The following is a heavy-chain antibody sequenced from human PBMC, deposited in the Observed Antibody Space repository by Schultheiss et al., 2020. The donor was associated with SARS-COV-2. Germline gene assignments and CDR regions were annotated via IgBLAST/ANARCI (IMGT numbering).Heavy chain of an antibody. CDR1: GFTFSSYD. CDR3: AKTSLTYDSSAYYLD. J-gene: IGHJ4*02. V-gene: IGHV3-74*01. D-gene: IGHD3-22*01. Sequence: GGSLRLSCAASGFTFSSYDMHWVRQATGKGLVWVSRINNDGSSTNYADSVKGRFTISRDNAKNTLYLQMNSLRAEDTAVYYCAKTSLTYDSSAYYLDWGQGTLVTVSS. CDR2: INNDGSST.